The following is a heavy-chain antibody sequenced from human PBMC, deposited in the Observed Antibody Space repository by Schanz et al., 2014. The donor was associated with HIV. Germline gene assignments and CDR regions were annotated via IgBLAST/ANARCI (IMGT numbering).Heavy chain of an antibody. Sequence: EVQLLESGGGLIQPGGSLRLSCAVSGFTFSSYAMSWVRQAPGKGLEWVSGISGSGGSTYYADSVKGRFTISRDNSKNTLYLQMNSLRAEDTAVYYCAKWGREEDYGDYDLYYYYYGLDVWGQGTTVTFSS. CDR1: GFTFSSYA. D-gene: IGHD4-17*01. J-gene: IGHJ6*02. V-gene: IGHV3-23*01. CDR2: ISGSGGST. CDR3: AKWGREEDYGDYDLYYYYYGLDV.